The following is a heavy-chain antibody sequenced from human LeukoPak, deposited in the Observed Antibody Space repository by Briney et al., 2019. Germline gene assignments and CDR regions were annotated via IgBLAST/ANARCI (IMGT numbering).Heavy chain of an antibody. J-gene: IGHJ6*02. CDR2: ISRSGGST. V-gene: IGHV3-23*01. CDR1: ELHA. D-gene: IGHD4-17*01. Sequence: GGSLRLSCAASELHAMTWVRQGPGKGVERVSAISRSGGSTYYADSVKGRFTISRDKSNNTLYLQMDSLRPDDTAVYYCAKLGGKTAYGDEYYGMDVWGRGTTVTVSS. CDR3: AKLGGKTAYGDEYYGMDV.